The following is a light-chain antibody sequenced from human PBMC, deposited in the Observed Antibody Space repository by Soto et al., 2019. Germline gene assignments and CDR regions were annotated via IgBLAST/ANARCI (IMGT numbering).Light chain of an antibody. V-gene: IGLV1-40*01. Sequence: QLVLTQPPSVSGAPGQGVTISCTGSSSNIGAGYDVHWYQQLPGTAPKLLIYGNSNRPSGVPDRFSGSKSGTSASLAITGLQAEDEADYYCQSYDSSLSGYVVFGGGTKLTVL. J-gene: IGLJ2*01. CDR3: QSYDSSLSGYVV. CDR1: SSNIGAGYD. CDR2: GNS.